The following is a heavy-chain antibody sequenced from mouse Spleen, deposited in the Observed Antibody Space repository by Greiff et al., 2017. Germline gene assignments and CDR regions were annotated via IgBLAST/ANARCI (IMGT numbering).Heavy chain of an antibody. J-gene: IGHJ2*01. D-gene: IGHD2-14*01. CDR2: INPNNGGT. V-gene: IGHV1-26*01. CDR3: ARGAYYRYHDY. Sequence: VQLQQSGPELVKPGASVKISCKASGYTFTDYYMNWVKQSHGKSLEWIGDINPNNGGTSYNQKFKGKATLTVDKSSSTAYMELRSLTSEDSAVYYCARGAYYRYHDYWGQGTTLTVSS. CDR1: GYTFTDYY.